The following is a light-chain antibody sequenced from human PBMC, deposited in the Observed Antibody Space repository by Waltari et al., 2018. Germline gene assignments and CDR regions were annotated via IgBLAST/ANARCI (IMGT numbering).Light chain of an antibody. CDR2: DAS. V-gene: IGKV3-11*01. J-gene: IGKJ2*01. Sequence: EIVLTQSPATLSLSPGERATLSCRASQSCNYYLVWYQQKPGQAPRLLIYDASNRATGIPARFSGSGSGTDFILTISGLQAEDVAVYYCQQYYSTPNTFGQGTKLEIK. CDR3: QQYYSTPNT. CDR1: QSCNYY.